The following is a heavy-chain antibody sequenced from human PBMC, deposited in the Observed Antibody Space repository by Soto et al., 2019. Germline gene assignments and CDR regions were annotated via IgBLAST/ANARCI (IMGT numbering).Heavy chain of an antibody. CDR3: ASVTGSSWFNWFDP. V-gene: IGHV4-34*01. CDR2: INHSGST. J-gene: IGHJ5*02. D-gene: IGHD6-13*01. Sequence: QVQLQQWGAGLLKPSETLSLTCAVYGGSFSGYYWSWIRQPPGKGLEWIGEINHSGSTNYNPSLKSRVTISVDTSKNQFSLKLSSVTAADTAVYYCASVTGSSWFNWFDPWGQGTLVTVSS. CDR1: GGSFSGYY.